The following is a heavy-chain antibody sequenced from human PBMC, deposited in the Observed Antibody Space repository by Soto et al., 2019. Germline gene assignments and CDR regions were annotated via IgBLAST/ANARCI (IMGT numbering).Heavy chain of an antibody. CDR1: GGSFSGYY. CDR2: INHSGST. J-gene: IGHJ4*02. D-gene: IGHD6-13*01. V-gene: IGHV4-34*01. CDR3: ARGLGYSSSWYLR. Sequence: SETLSLICAVYGGSFSGYYWSWIRQPPGKGLEWIGEINHSGSTNYNPSLKSRVTISVDTSKNQFSLKLSSVTAADTAVYYCARGLGYSSSWYLRWGQGTLVTVSS.